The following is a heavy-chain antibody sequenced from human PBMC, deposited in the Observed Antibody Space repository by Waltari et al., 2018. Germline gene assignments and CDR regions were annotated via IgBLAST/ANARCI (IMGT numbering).Heavy chain of an antibody. V-gene: IGHV4-38-2*02. CDR1: GYSISSGYY. Sequence: QVQLQESGPGLVKPSETLSLTCAVSGYSISSGYYWGWIRQPPGTGLEWIGSIYHSGSTYYNPSLKSRVTISVDTSKNQFSLKLSSVTAADTAVYYCARDRFAYSSSWYGTGWFDPWGQGTLVTVSS. CDR3: ARDRFAYSSSWYGTGWFDP. J-gene: IGHJ5*02. CDR2: IYHSGST. D-gene: IGHD6-13*01.